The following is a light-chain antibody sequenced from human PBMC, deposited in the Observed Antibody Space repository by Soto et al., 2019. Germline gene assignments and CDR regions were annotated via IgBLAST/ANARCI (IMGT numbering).Light chain of an antibody. CDR2: NIF. Sequence: EIVWTRSTGTLSLSQGERATLSCRASENIRSSHLAWYQQKPGEAHRILIYNIFRRQSGIPDRFSGRGSGTDFILTISRLEPEDFAVYYCQQYSQSVTFGGGTKVE. V-gene: IGKV3-20*01. CDR3: QQYSQSVT. J-gene: IGKJ4*01. CDR1: ENIRSSH.